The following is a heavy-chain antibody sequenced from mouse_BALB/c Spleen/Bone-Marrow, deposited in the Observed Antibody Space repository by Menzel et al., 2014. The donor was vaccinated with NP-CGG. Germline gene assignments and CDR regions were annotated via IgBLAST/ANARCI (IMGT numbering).Heavy chain of an antibody. CDR1: GSSITSGYS. J-gene: IGHJ4*01. Sequence: EVKLMESGPDLVKPSQSLSLTCTVTGSSITSGYSWHWIRQVPGNKLEWIGYIHYSGSTNYNPSLKSRISITRDTSKNQFFLQLNSVTTEDTATYYCTRRGLYYGYAMDYWGQGASVTVSS. CDR3: TRRGLYYGYAMDY. CDR2: IHYSGST. D-gene: IGHD1-1*02. V-gene: IGHV3-1*02.